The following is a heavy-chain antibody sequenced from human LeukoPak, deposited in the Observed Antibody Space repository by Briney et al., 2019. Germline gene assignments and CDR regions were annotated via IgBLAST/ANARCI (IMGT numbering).Heavy chain of an antibody. D-gene: IGHD1-26*01. Sequence: ATEKVSCKASGYTYTSYYMHWVRQAPGQGLEWMGIINPSGGSTSYAQKFQGRVTMTRDTSTSTVYMELSSLRSEDTAVYYCAVGSGSYHMDDYWGQGTLVTVSS. CDR2: INPSGGST. CDR3: AVGSGSYHMDDY. V-gene: IGHV1-46*01. J-gene: IGHJ4*02. CDR1: GYTYTSYY.